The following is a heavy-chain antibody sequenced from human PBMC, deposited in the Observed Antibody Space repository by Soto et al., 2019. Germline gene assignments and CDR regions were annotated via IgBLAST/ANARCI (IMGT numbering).Heavy chain of an antibody. D-gene: IGHD4-17*01. Sequence: SETLSLTCTVSGGSISSGGYYWSWIRQHPGKGLEWIGYIYYSGSTYYNPSLKSRVTISVDTSKNQFSLKLSSVTAADTAVYYCARAPPYGDLMGWFDPWGQGTLVTVSS. CDR2: IYYSGST. V-gene: IGHV4-31*03. J-gene: IGHJ5*02. CDR3: ARAPPYGDLMGWFDP. CDR1: GGSISSGGYY.